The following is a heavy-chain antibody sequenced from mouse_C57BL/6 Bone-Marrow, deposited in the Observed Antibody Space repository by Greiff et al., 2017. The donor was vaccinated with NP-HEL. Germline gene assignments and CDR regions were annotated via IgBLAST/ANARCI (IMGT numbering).Heavy chain of an antibody. Sequence: QVQLQQPGAELVRPGTSVKLSCKASGYTFTSYWMHWVKQRPGQGLEWIGVIDPSDSYTNYNQKFKCKATLTVDTSSSTAYMQHSSLTSEDSAVYYCARRGITTVFDYWGQGTTLTVSS. J-gene: IGHJ2*01. V-gene: IGHV1-59*01. CDR1: GYTFTSYW. CDR2: IDPSDSYT. D-gene: IGHD1-1*01. CDR3: ARRGITTVFDY.